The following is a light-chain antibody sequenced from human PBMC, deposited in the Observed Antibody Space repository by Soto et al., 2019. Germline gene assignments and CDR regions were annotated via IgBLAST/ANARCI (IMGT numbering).Light chain of an antibody. CDR3: QQYNNWTPRT. Sequence: EIVMTQSPATLSVSPGERATLSCRASQSVSSNLAWYQQKPGQAPRLLIYGASTRATGIPARFSGSGSGTAFTLPISSLQSEDFAVYYCQQYNNWTPRTFGQGTKVEIK. CDR1: QSVSSN. V-gene: IGKV3-15*01. CDR2: GAS. J-gene: IGKJ1*01.